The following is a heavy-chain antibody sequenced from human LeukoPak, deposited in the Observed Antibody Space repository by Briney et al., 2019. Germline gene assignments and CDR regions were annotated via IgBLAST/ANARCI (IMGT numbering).Heavy chain of an antibody. V-gene: IGHV3-74*01. D-gene: IGHD3-22*01. J-gene: IGHJ4*02. CDR1: GFTFSRYW. CDR3: ARRWYESSGYHLIDY. Sequence: PGGSLRLSCAASGFTFSRYWMHWVRQAPGEGLVWVSRINNDGSDTSYAESVKGRFTISRDNAKNTLFLQMNSLRAEDTAVYYCARRWYESSGYHLIDYWGQGTLGTVSS. CDR2: INNDGSDT.